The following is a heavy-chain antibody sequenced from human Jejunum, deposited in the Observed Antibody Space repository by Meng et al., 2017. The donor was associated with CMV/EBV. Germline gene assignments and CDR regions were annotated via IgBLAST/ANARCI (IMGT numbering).Heavy chain of an antibody. V-gene: IGHV4-39*07. CDR2: IYYSGST. CDR3: ARGGWYLD. Sequence: LTCTVSGGSISSKNFYWGWIRQPPGKGLEWIGSIYYSGSTDYNPSLKSRVSISVDTSKNQFSLKLSSVTAADTAVYYCARGGWYLDWGQGTLVTVSS. D-gene: IGHD6-13*01. CDR1: GGSISSKNFY. J-gene: IGHJ4*02.